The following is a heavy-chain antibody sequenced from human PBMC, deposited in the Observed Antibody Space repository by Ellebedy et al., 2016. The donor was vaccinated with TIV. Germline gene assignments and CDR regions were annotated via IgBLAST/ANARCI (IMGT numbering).Heavy chain of an antibody. J-gene: IGHJ6*02. CDR3: ARDDRFRSSWYPPRYGMDV. CDR1: GYTFTSYG. D-gene: IGHD6-13*01. CDR2: ISAYNGNT. V-gene: IGHV1-18*04. Sequence: AASVKVSCKASGYTFTSYGISWVRQAPGQGLEWMGWISAYNGNTNYAQKLQGRVTMTTDTSTSTAYMELRSLRSDDTAVYYCARDDRFRSSWYPPRYGMDVWGQGTTVTVS.